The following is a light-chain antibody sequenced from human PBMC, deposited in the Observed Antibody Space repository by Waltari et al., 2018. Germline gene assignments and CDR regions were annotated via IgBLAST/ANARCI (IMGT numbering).Light chain of an antibody. V-gene: IGKV2-40*01. Sequence: DIVMTQTPLSLPVTLGEPASISCGSSQSLLDSEDGNTYLDWYLQRPGQSPQLLIYEVSNRASGVPDRFSGSGSDTDFTLKISRVEAEDVGVYYYMQGIKYPRTFGQGTKVEIK. CDR2: EVS. J-gene: IGKJ1*01. CDR1: QSLLDSEDGNTY. CDR3: MQGIKYPRT.